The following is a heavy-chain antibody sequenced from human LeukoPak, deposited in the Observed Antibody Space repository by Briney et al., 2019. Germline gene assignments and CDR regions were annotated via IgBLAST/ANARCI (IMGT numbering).Heavy chain of an antibody. J-gene: IGHJ4*02. V-gene: IGHV3-74*01. CDR3: ARGEYYDFWSGYYYFDY. CDR1: GFTFSSYW. D-gene: IGHD3-3*01. CDR2: INSDGSST. Sequence: GGSLRLSCAASGFTFSSYWMHWVRQAPGKGLVWVSRINSDGSSTSYADSVKGRFTISRDNAKNTLYLQMNSLRAEDTAVYYCARGEYYDFWSGYYYFDYWGQGTLVTVSS.